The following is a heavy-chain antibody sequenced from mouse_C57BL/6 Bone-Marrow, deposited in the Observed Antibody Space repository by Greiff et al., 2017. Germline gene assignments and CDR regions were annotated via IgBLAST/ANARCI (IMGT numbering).Heavy chain of an antibody. CDR2: IHPNSGST. CDR3: ARYSSYWYFDV. J-gene: IGHJ1*03. Sequence: QVQLQQPGAELVKPGASVKLSCKASGYTFTSYWMHWVKQRPGQGLEWIGMIHPNSGSTNYNEKFKSKATLTVDKSSSTAYMQLSSLTSEDSAVYYCARYSSYWYFDVWGTGTTVTDSS. D-gene: IGHD1-1*01. V-gene: IGHV1-64*01. CDR1: GYTFTSYW.